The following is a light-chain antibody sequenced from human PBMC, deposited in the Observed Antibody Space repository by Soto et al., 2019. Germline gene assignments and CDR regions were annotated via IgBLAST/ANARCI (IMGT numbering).Light chain of an antibody. CDR2: EGS. Sequence: QSALTQPASVSGSPGQSITISCTGTSSDAGNYNLVSWYQHHPGKAPKLMIYEGSKRPSGVPDRFSGSKSGNTASLTVSGLQAEDEADYYCSSYGGRNNLLFGGGTKLTVL. V-gene: IGLV2-14*02. CDR3: SSYGGRNNLL. J-gene: IGLJ2*01. CDR1: SSDAGNYNL.